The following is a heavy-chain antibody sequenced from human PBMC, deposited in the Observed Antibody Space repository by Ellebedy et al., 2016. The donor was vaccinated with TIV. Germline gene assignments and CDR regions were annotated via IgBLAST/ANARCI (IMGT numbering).Heavy chain of an antibody. V-gene: IGHV3-64*04. CDR2: ISRNGGST. CDR3: AKDPVWWLGDYGMDV. D-gene: IGHD2-21*01. CDR1: GFAFSIYA. Sequence: GESLKISCSASGFAFSIYAMHWVRQAPGKGLEYVSAISRNGGSTYYADSVKGRFTISRDNSKNTLYLQMNSLRAEDTAVYYCAKDPVWWLGDYGMDVWGQGTTVTASS. J-gene: IGHJ6*02.